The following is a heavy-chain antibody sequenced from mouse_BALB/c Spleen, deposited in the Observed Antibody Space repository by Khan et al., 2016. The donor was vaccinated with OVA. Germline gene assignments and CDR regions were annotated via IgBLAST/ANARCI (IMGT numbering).Heavy chain of an antibody. Sequence: QLEESGPGLVKPSQSLSLTCTVTGYSITTDYAWNWIRQFPGNKLEWMGFISYNGNTKYNPSLKSRISITRDTSKNQFFLQLKSVTTEDTARYYCARVYGGDFDYWGQGTTRTVSS. D-gene: IGHD1-1*01. V-gene: IGHV3-2*02. CDR1: GYSITTDYA. J-gene: IGHJ2*01. CDR2: ISYNGNT. CDR3: ARVYGGDFDY.